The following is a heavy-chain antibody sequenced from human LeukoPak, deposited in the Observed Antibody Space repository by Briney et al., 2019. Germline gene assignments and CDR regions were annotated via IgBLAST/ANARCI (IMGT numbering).Heavy chain of an antibody. CDR3: ARELVGATYNYYYGMDV. V-gene: IGHV1-69*05. Sequence: SVKVSCKATGGTFSSYAISWVRQAPGQGLEWMGGIIPIFGTANYAQKFQGRVTITTDESTSTAYMELSSLRSDDTAVYYCARELVGATYNYYYGMDVWGQGTTVTVSS. CDR2: IIPIFGTA. J-gene: IGHJ6*02. D-gene: IGHD1-26*01. CDR1: GGTFSSYA.